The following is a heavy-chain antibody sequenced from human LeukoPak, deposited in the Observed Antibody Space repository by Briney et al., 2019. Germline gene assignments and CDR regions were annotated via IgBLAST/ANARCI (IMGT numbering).Heavy chain of an antibody. Sequence: SETLSLTCDVYGGSFSGYYWSWIRQPPGKGLEWIGEINHSGSTNYNPSLKSRVTISVDTSKNQFSLKLSSVTAADTAVYYCATNYGDYAPDYWGQGTLVTVSS. V-gene: IGHV4-34*01. CDR2: INHSGST. D-gene: IGHD4-17*01. CDR3: ATNYGDYAPDY. J-gene: IGHJ4*02. CDR1: GGSFSGYY.